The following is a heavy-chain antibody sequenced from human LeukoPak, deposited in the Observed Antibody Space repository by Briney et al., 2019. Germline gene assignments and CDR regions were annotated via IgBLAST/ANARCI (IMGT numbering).Heavy chain of an antibody. CDR2: MYSRGST. CDR1: GGSISSYS. CDR3: ARHYLYGDPPAFDF. J-gene: IGHJ3*01. Sequence: PSGTLSLTCTVSGGSISSYSWSWIRQPPGKGLEWIGYMYSRGSTNDNPSLKSRVTISRDTSKNQLSLRVSSVTAADTAMYYCARHYLYGDPPAFDFWGQGTMVTVSS. D-gene: IGHD4-17*01. V-gene: IGHV4-59*08.